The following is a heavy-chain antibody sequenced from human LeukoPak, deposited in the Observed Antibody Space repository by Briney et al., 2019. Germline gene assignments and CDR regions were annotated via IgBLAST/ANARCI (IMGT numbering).Heavy chain of an antibody. CDR1: GFTFSSYG. CDR2: ISHDGRSR. D-gene: IGHD4-11*01. V-gene: IGHV3-74*01. J-gene: IGHJ4*02. CDR3: ARDRDYIFFDY. Sequence: PGGSLRLSCAASGFTFSSYGMHWVRHVPGKGLVWVSRISHDGRSRTYADSVKGRFTISRDNAENTLYLQMNSLRVEDTAVYFCARDRDYIFFDYWGQGALVTVSS.